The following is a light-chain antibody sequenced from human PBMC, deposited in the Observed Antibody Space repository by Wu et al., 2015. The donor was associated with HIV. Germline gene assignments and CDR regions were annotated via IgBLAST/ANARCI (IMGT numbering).Light chain of an antibody. CDR3: LQDYNYPHS. CDR2: GAS. J-gene: IGKJ2*03. CDR1: QGVRND. Sequence: QMTQSPSSLSASVGDRVTITCRASQGVRNDLAWYQQKLGKAPKLLIYGASSLQSGVSSRFSGSGYGTDFTLTISSLQPEDFATYYCLQDYNYPHSFGLGDQAGDQT. V-gene: IGKV1-6*01.